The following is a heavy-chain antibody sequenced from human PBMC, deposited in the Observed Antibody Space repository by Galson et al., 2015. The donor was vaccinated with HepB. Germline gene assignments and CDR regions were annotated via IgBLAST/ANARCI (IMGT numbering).Heavy chain of an antibody. D-gene: IGHD5-18*01. V-gene: IGHV3-23*01. CDR3: AKGYGIFDR. Sequence: NTFYTDSVKGRFSISRDNSKNMLFLQMSSLRAEDTAIYYCAKGYGIFDRWGQGILVTVSS. J-gene: IGHJ4*02. CDR2: NT.